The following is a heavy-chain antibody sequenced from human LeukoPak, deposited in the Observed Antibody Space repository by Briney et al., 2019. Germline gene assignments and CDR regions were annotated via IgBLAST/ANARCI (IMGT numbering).Heavy chain of an antibody. D-gene: IGHD3-10*01. CDR2: ISWNSGSI. V-gene: IGHV3-9*01. Sequence: GGSLRLSCAASGFTFDDYAMHWVRQAPGKGLEWVSGISWNSGSIGYADSVKGRFTISRDNAKNSLYLQMNSLRAEDTALYYCAKDTMGDYYGSGSYFNWGQGTLVTVSS. CDR3: AKDTMGDYYGSGSYFN. J-gene: IGHJ4*02. CDR1: GFTFDDYA.